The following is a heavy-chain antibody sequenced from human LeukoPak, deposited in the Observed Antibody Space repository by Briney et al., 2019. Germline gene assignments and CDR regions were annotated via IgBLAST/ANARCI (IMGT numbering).Heavy chain of an antibody. Sequence: GGSLRLSCAASGFTFSSYWMSWVRQAPGKGLEWVANIKQDGSEKYYVDSVKGRFTMSRDNAKNSLYLQMNSLRPEDTAVYYCARDPATTVTTYAYWGQGTLVTVSS. CDR2: IKQDGSEK. V-gene: IGHV3-7*01. CDR1: GFTFSSYW. J-gene: IGHJ4*02. D-gene: IGHD4-17*01. CDR3: ARDPATTVTTYAY.